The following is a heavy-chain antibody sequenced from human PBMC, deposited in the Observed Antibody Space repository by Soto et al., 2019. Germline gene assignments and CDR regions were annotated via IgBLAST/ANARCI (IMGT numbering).Heavy chain of an antibody. J-gene: IGHJ6*02. CDR2: ISSSSYI. V-gene: IGHV3-21*01. CDR3: ARDINYDFWSGYYTPLYYYYGMDV. Sequence: GGSLRLSCAASGFTFSSYSMNWVRQAPGKGLEWVSSISSSSYIYYADSVKGRFTISRDNAKNSLYLQMNSLRAEDTAVYYCARDINYDFWSGYYTPLYYYYGMDVSGQGTTVTVPS. CDR1: GFTFSSYS. D-gene: IGHD3-3*01.